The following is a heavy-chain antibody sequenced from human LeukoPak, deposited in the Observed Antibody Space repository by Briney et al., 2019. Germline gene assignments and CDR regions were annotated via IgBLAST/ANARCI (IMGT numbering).Heavy chain of an antibody. V-gene: IGHV3-64D*06. Sequence: GGSLRLSCSASGFTFSSYPMHWVRQAPGKGLEYVSAISSNGGSTYYADSVKGRFTISRDNSKNTLYLQMSSLRAEDTAVYYCVRLLWYDSSGYYWPWGQGTLVTVSS. CDR2: ISSNGGST. CDR1: GFTFSSYP. J-gene: IGHJ5*02. CDR3: VRLLWYDSSGYYWP. D-gene: IGHD3-22*01.